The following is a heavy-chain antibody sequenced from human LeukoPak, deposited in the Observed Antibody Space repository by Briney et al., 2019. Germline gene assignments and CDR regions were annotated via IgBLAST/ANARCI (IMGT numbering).Heavy chain of an antibody. CDR3: ARVGTDGYNS. CDR1: GGSISSSSYY. CDR2: IYYSGST. V-gene: IGHV4-39*07. J-gene: IGHJ4*02. Sequence: PSETLSLTCTVSGGSISSSSYYWGWIRQPPGKGLEWIGSIYYSGSTYYNPSLKSRVTISVDTSKNQFSLKLSSVTAADTAVYYCARVGTDGYNSWGQGTLVTVSS. D-gene: IGHD5-24*01.